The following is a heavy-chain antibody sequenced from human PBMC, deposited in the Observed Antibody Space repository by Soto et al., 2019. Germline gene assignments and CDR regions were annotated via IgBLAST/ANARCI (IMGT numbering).Heavy chain of an antibody. D-gene: IGHD3-9*01. Sequence: ASVKVSCKASGYTFTSYGISWVRQAPGQGLEWMGWISAYNGNTNYAQKLQGRVTMTTDTSTSTAYMELRSLRSDDTAVYYCARVPYYDILTGYYTGWFDPWGQGTLVTVSS. CDR1: GYTFTSYG. V-gene: IGHV1-18*01. CDR2: ISAYNGNT. J-gene: IGHJ5*02. CDR3: ARVPYYDILTGYYTGWFDP.